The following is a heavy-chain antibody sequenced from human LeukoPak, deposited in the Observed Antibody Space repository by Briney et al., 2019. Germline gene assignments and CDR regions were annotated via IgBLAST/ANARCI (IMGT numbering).Heavy chain of an antibody. D-gene: IGHD4-17*01. V-gene: IGHV4-34*01. J-gene: IGHJ4*02. CDR1: SGSLSGYS. Sequence: SETLSLTCAVSSGSLSGYSWGWIRQAPGKGLDWIGEIHHSGSTTYNSSLKNRVTISLDKPKSQFSPNLSSVTAADTAVYYCTRQSGTVTPFDYWGQGILVTVSS. CDR2: IHHSGST. CDR3: TRQSGTVTPFDY.